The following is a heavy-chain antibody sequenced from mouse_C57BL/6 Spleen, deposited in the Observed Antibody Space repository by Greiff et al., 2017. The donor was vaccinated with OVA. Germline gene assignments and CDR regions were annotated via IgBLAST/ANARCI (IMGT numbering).Heavy chain of an antibody. D-gene: IGHD1-1*01. CDR2: ISSGSSTI. V-gene: IGHV5-17*01. CDR3: ARRDYYYGSSWFAY. Sequence: VQGVESGGGLVKPGGSLKLSCAASGFTFSDYGMHWVRQAPEKGLEWVAYISSGSSTIYYADTVKGRFTISRDNAKNTLFLQMTSLRSEDTAMYYCARRDYYYGSSWFAYWGQGTLVTVSA. J-gene: IGHJ3*01. CDR1: GFTFSDYG.